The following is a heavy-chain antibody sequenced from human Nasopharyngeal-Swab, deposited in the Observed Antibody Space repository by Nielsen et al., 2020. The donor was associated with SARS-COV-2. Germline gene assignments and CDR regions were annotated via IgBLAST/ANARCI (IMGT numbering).Heavy chain of an antibody. D-gene: IGHD2-2*01. J-gene: IGHJ6*02. Sequence: GGSLKISCAASGFTVSSNYMSWVRQAPGKGLEWVSVIYSGGSTYYADSVKGRFTISRDNSKNTRYLQMNSLRAEDTAVYYCARVPCSSTSCYVGGYGMDVWGQGTTVTVSS. CDR3: ARVPCSSTSCYVGGYGMDV. CDR2: IYSGGST. CDR1: GFTVSSNY. V-gene: IGHV3-53*01.